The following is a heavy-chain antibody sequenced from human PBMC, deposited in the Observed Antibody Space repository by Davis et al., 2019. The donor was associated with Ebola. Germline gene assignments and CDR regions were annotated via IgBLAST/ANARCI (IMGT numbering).Heavy chain of an antibody. Sequence: AASVKVSCKASGYTFTSYGISWVRQAPGQGLEWMGWISAYNGNTNYAQKLQGRVTMTTDTSTSTAYMELRSLRSDDTAVYYCARDRTIFGVVIGDNWFDPWGQGTLVTVSS. CDR3: ARDRTIFGVVIGDNWFDP. D-gene: IGHD3-3*01. J-gene: IGHJ5*02. CDR1: GYTFTSYG. CDR2: ISAYNGNT. V-gene: IGHV1-18*01.